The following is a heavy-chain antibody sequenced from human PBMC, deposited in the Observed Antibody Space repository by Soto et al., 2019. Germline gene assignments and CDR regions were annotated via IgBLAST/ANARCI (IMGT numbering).Heavy chain of an antibody. CDR2: ISAYNGNT. CDR3: ARDRGVAPPVAGNTHYYYYMDV. D-gene: IGHD6-19*01. Sequence: QDQLVQSGVEVKKPGASVKVSCKASGYSFTNYGITWVRQAPGQGFEWMGWISAYNGNTNYAQKFQGRVSMTTDASTSTAYLELRSLRSCDTAVYYCARDRGVAPPVAGNTHYYYYMDVWGKGTTVTVSS. V-gene: IGHV1-18*01. J-gene: IGHJ6*03. CDR1: GYSFTNYG.